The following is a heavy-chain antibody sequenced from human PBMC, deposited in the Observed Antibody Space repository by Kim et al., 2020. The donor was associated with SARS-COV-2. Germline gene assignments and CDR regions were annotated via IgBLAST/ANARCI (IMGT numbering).Heavy chain of an antibody. D-gene: IGHD3-3*01. CDR3: ARGNDFWSGYPFNPYYYYGMDV. V-gene: IGHV3-74*01. J-gene: IGHJ6*02. CDR1: GFTFSSYW. Sequence: GGSLRLSCAASGFTFSSYWMHWVRQAPGKGLVWVSRINSDGSSTSYADSVKGRFTISRDNAKNTLYLQMNSLRAEDTAVYYCARGNDFWSGYPFNPYYYYGMDVWGQGTTVTVSS. CDR2: INSDGSST.